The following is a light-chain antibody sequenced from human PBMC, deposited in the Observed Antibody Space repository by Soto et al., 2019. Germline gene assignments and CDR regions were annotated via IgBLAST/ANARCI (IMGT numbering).Light chain of an antibody. CDR2: SNN. J-gene: IGLJ2*01. V-gene: IGLV1-44*01. Sequence: QSVLTQPPSASGTPGQRVTISCSGSSSNIGSNTVSSYQQLPGTAPKLLIYSNNQRPSGVPDRLSGSKSGTSASLAISGLQSEDEADYYCVAWDDSLNGVVFGGGTKLTVL. CDR1: SSNIGSNT. CDR3: VAWDDSLNGVV.